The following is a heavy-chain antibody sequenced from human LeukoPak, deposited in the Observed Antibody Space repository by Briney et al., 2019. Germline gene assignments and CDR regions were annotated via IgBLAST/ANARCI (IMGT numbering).Heavy chain of an antibody. CDR1: GFTISSYA. Sequence: GGSLRLSCAASGFTISSYAMSWVRQAPGKGLEWVSAISGSSGITYYADSVKGRFTISRDNSKNTLYLQMNSLRAEDTAVYYCARTQYSSGWYNWFDPWGQGTLVTVSS. J-gene: IGHJ5*02. V-gene: IGHV3-23*01. CDR2: ISGSSGIT. D-gene: IGHD6-19*01. CDR3: ARTQYSSGWYNWFDP.